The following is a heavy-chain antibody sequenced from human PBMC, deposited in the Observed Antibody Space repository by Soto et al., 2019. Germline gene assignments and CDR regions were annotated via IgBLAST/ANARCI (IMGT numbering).Heavy chain of an antibody. J-gene: IGHJ5*02. CDR3: PKTLDIHYKNWFDP. Sequence: EVQILESGGSLVQPGGSLRLSCAASGFTFSSAAMNWVRQAPGKGLEWVSIISGSDSKTYYADSVKGRFTISRDNSKNTLYLDMNSLRAEDTAGYYCPKTLDIHYKNWFDPWGQGTLVTVSS. V-gene: IGHV3-23*01. D-gene: IGHD4-4*01. CDR1: GFTFSSAA. CDR2: ISGSDSKT.